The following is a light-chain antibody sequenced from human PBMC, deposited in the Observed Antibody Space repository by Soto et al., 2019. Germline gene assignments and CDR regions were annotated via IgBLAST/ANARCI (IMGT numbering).Light chain of an antibody. V-gene: IGKV1-5*03. CDR2: KAS. J-gene: IGKJ1*01. CDR1: QTISSW. Sequence: DIPLSQSPATLSLCLLDIGTITCRASQTISSWLAWYQQKPGKAPKLLIYKASTLKSGVPSRFSGSGSGTEFTLTISSLQPDDFATYYCQHYNSYSEAFGQGTKVDIK. CDR3: QHYNSYSEA.